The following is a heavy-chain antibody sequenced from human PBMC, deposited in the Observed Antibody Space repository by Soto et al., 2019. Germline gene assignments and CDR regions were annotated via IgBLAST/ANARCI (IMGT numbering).Heavy chain of an antibody. CDR3: ARLGAYYQSLDP. D-gene: IGHD3-22*01. J-gene: IGHJ5*02. CDR1: GGSFSPNY. Sequence: SETMSLTCTVSGGSFSPNYWRWIRQPPGKGLEWVGYIYYGGTTSYNPSLQSRVTISLETSKSQFSLRLTSVTAADTAVYYCARLGAYYQSLDPWGPGTLVTVSS. CDR2: IYYGGTT. V-gene: IGHV4-59*08.